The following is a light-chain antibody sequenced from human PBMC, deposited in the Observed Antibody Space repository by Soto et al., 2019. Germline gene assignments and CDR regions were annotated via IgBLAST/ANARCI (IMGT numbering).Light chain of an antibody. CDR3: SSYTSSSTYV. CDR2: DVS. J-gene: IGLJ1*01. V-gene: IGLV2-18*02. CDR1: SSDVGSYNR. Sequence: QSALTQPPSVSGSPGQSVTISCTGTSSDVGSYNRVSWYQQPPGTAPKVMIYDVSNRPSGVPDRFSGSKSGNTASLTISGLQAEDESDYYCSSYTSSSTYVFGTGTSSPS.